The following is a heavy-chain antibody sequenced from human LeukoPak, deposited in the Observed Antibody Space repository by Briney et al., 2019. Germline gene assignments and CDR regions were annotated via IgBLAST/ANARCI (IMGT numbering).Heavy chain of an antibody. J-gene: IGHJ4*02. Sequence: TGGSLRLSCAASGFTFSSYEMNWVRQAPGKGLEGVSYISSSGSTIYYADSVKGRFTISRDNAKNSLYLQMNSLRAEDTAVYYCARESFTMVRRSNYFDYWGQGTLVTVSS. CDR1: GFTFSSYE. V-gene: IGHV3-48*03. D-gene: IGHD3-10*01. CDR3: ARESFTMVRRSNYFDY. CDR2: ISSSGSTI.